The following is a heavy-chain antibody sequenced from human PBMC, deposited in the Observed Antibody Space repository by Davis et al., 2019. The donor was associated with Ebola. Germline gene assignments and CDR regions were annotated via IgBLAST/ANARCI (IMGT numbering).Heavy chain of an antibody. CDR1: GSTFSSYG. CDR2: ISYDGSNK. Sequence: GGSLRLSCAASGSTFSSYGMHWVRQAPGKGLEWVAVISYDGSNKYYADSVKGRFTISRDNSKNTLYLQMNSLSAEDTAVYYCARFQKVDYWGQGTLDTVSS. V-gene: IGHV3-30*03. J-gene: IGHJ4*02. CDR3: ARFQKVDY.